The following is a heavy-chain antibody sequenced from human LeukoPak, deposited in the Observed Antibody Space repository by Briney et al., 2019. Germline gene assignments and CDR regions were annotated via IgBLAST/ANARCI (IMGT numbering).Heavy chain of an antibody. CDR3: ARLPGGSGWFPDY. CDR1: GGSFSGYY. J-gene: IGHJ4*02. Sequence: SETLSLTCAVYGGSFSGYYWSWIRQPPGKGLEWSGEINHSGSTNYNPSLKSRVTISVDTSKNQFSLKLSSVTAADTAVYYCARLPGGSGWFPDYWGQGTLVTVSS. D-gene: IGHD6-19*01. CDR2: INHSGST. V-gene: IGHV4-34*01.